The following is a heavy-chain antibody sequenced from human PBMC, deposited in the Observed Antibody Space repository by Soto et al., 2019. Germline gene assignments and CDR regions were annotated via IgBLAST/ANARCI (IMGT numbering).Heavy chain of an antibody. V-gene: IGHV3-9*01. CDR3: AKDRYGSLEGGMDV. CDR1: GFIFDDFG. D-gene: IGHD1-1*01. J-gene: IGHJ6*02. Sequence: EVQLVESGGGFVQPGRSLRLSCAASGFIFDDFGMHWVRQAPGKGLEWVSGVTWNSGNIDYADSVKGRFTITRDNAKNFLYLQMTSLRGEDTALYYCAKDRYGSLEGGMDVWGQATTVTVSS. CDR2: VTWNSGNI.